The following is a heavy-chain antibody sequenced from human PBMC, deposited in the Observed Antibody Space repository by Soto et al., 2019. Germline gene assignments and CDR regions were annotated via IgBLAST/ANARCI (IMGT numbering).Heavy chain of an antibody. J-gene: IGHJ4*02. CDR1: GVTFSSDS. CDR3: ARVGYYDSRGSALDY. Sequence: PGGSLRLTCAASGVTFSSDSMNWVRQGPGKGLGWVWSRSSSSSYRYYANSVKGRSPISRDNATNSLYLQINSLRAEDTAVYYCARVGYYDSRGSALDYWGQGTLVTVSS. CDR2: RSSSSSYR. V-gene: IGHV3-21*01. D-gene: IGHD3-22*01.